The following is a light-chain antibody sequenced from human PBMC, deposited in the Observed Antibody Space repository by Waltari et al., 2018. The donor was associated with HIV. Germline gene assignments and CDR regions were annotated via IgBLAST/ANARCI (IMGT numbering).Light chain of an antibody. CDR2: WAS. CDR3: QQYFRIPPT. V-gene: IGKV4-1*01. J-gene: IGKJ4*01. CDR1: RSLLYRPVNRNY. Sequence: DIVMTQSPGSLPVSLGDRATINCTSSRSLLYRPVNRNYLAWYQQKPRQPPKLLISWASTRESGVPDRFSGSGSGTAFTLTITRLQAEDVAVYHCQQYFRIPPTFGGGTKVDIK.